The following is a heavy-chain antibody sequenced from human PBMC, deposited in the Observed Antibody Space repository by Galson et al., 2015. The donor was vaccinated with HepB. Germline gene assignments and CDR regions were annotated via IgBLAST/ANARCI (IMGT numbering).Heavy chain of an antibody. Sequence: QSGAEVKKPGESLRISCKGSGYSFTSYWISWVRQMPGKGLEWMGRIDPSDSYTNYSPSFQGHVTISADKSISTAYLQWSSLKASDTAMYYCARLLWREDSGGSLYYFDYWGQGTLVTVSS. D-gene: IGHD2-15*01. V-gene: IGHV5-10-1*01. CDR1: GYSFTSYW. CDR3: ARLLWREDSGGSLYYFDY. CDR2: IDPSDSYT. J-gene: IGHJ4*02.